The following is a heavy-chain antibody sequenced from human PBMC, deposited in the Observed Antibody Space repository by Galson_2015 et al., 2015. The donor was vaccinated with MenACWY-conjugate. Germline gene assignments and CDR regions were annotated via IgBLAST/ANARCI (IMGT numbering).Heavy chain of an antibody. Sequence: SLRLSCATSGFAFGDYLMGWFRQAPGKGLEWVGYIQSKNYGANTQYAASVKDRFTISRDDSRSIAYLQMNSLKTEDTAVYYCTRSDHMYWSKANCPFELWGQGTLVTVSS. CDR2: IQSKNYGANT. CDR3: TRSDHMYWSKANCPFEL. CDR1: GFAFGDYL. J-gene: IGHJ4*02. D-gene: IGHD2-2*01. V-gene: IGHV3-49*03.